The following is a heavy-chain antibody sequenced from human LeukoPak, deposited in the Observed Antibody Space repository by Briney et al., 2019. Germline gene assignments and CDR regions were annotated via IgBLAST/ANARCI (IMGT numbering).Heavy chain of an antibody. J-gene: IGHJ4*02. CDR2: INGDGNSI. CDR1: GFIFNTYE. CDR3: ARETANCGGDCIDY. D-gene: IGHD2-21*02. V-gene: IGHV3-48*03. Sequence: GGSLRLSCAVSGFIFNTYEMNWVRQAPGKGLEWISYINGDGNSIYYADSVKGRFITSRDNAKSSLFLQMNSLRVEDTAVYYCARETANCGGDCIDYWGQGTLVTVSS.